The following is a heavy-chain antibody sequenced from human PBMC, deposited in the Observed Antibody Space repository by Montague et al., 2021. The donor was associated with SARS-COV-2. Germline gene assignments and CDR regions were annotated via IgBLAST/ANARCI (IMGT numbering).Heavy chain of an antibody. Sequence: SETLSLTCTVSGGSISSSSYYWGWIRQPPGKGLEWIGSIYYSGGTYYNPSLKSRVTISVDTSKNQFSLKLSSVTAADTAVYYCARFPTSYYYDSKEAPATPEAFDIWGQGKMVTVSS. CDR2: IYYSGGT. CDR3: ARFPTSYYYDSKEAPATPEAFDI. D-gene: IGHD3-22*01. J-gene: IGHJ3*02. V-gene: IGHV4-39*01. CDR1: GGSISSSSYY.